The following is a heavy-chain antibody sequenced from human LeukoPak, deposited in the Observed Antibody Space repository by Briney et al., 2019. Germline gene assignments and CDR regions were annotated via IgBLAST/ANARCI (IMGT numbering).Heavy chain of an antibody. J-gene: IGHJ4*02. CDR3: ARDLRYEPFF. CDR1: GGSFSGYY. V-gene: IGHV4-34*01. D-gene: IGHD3-9*01. Sequence: SETLSLTCAVYGGSFSGYYWSWIRQPPGKGLEWIGEINHSGSTNYNPSLKSRATISVDTSKNQFSLKLSSVTAADTAVYYCARDLRYEPFFGGQGTLVTVSS. CDR2: INHSGST.